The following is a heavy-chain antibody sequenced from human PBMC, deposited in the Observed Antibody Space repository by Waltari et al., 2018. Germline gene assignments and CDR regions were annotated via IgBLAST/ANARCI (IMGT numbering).Heavy chain of an antibody. Sequence: QVQLQESGPGLVKPSETLSLTCTVSGYSISSGYYWGWIRQPPGKGLEWIGSIYHSGSTYYNPSLKSRVTISVDTSKNQFSLKLSSVTAADTAVYYCARVNNYYYYMDVWGKGTTVTISS. CDR3: ARVNNYYYYMDV. J-gene: IGHJ6*03. CDR2: IYHSGST. CDR1: GYSISSGYY. V-gene: IGHV4-38-2*02.